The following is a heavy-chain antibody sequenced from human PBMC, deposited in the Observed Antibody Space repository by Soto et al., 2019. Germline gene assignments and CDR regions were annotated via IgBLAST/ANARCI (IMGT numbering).Heavy chain of an antibody. CDR3: ARDYDSSGDY. Sequence: QLQLQESGPGLVKPSETLSLTCTVSGGSISTSSYYWGWIRQPPGKGLEWIGSIYYSGSTYYNPSLKSRVTISVDTSKTQFSLKVSSVTAADTAVYYCARDYDSSGDYWGQGTLVTVSS. V-gene: IGHV4-39*01. CDR1: GGSISTSSYY. J-gene: IGHJ4*02. D-gene: IGHD3-22*01. CDR2: IYYSGST.